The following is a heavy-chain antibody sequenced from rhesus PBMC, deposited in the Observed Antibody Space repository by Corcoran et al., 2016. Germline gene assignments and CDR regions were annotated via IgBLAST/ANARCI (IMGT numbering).Heavy chain of an antibody. Sequence: QVKLGQSGAEVKKPGASVKLSCEASGYTFTGYSIHWVRQAPGQGLEWIGCINPSHGNTGYAPKFQGTVTMTRDTSTSTAYMELSTLRSEDTAVYYCARVRVAYYFDYWGQGVLVTVSS. CDR1: GYTFTGYS. D-gene: IGHD4-29*01. CDR2: INPSHGNT. CDR3: ARVRVAYYFDY. J-gene: IGHJ4*01. V-gene: IGHV1-200*01.